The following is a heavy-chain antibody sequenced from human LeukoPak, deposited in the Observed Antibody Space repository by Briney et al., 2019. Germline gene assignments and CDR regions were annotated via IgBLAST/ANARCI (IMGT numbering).Heavy chain of an antibody. CDR2: MSTSGGST. J-gene: IGHJ4*02. D-gene: IGHD1-26*01. Sequence: GGSLRLSCAASGFTFSSYAMNWVRQAPGKGLEWVSGMSTSGGSTYYADSVEGRFTISRDNSKNTLFLQMNSLRAEDTAAYYCAKEVSGSYSPIDYWGQGTLVTVSS. CDR3: AKEVSGSYSPIDY. CDR1: GFTFSSYA. V-gene: IGHV3-23*01.